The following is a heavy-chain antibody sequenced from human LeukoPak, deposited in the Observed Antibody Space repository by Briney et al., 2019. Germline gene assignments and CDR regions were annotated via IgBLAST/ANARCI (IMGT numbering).Heavy chain of an antibody. CDR2: IKQDGSEK. V-gene: IGHV3-7*03. D-gene: IGHD6-6*01. Sequence: GGSLRLSCAASGFTFSTYWMNWVRQAPGKGLEWVANIKQDGSEKFYVDSVKGRLTISRDNGKNSLYLQMNSLRAEDTAVYYCAKDSRWSSSSAGYFQHWGQGTLVTVSS. J-gene: IGHJ1*01. CDR3: AKDSRWSSSSAGYFQH. CDR1: GFTFSTYW.